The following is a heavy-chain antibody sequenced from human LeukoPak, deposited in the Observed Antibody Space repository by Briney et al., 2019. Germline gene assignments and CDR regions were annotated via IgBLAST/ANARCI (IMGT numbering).Heavy chain of an antibody. CDR1: GFTFSSYS. CDR3: ARDRSTTVTPGGY. Sequence: GGSLRLSCAASGFTFSSYSMYWVRQAPGKGLEWVSSISSSSSYIYYADSVKGRFTISRDNAKNSLYLQMNSLRAEDTAVYYCARDRSTTVTPGGYWGQGTLVTVSS. D-gene: IGHD4-17*01. V-gene: IGHV3-21*01. CDR2: ISSSSSYI. J-gene: IGHJ4*02.